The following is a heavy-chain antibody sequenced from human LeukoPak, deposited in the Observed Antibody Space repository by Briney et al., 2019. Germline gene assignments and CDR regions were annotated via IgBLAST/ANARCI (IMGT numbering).Heavy chain of an antibody. CDR1: GGSVNGGNYY. J-gene: IGHJ5*02. Sequence: PSETLSLTCTVSGGSVNGGNYYWSWIRQPPGKGLEWIGYIYYSGSTYYYNPSLESRVTISLDTSKNQFSLKLNSLTAADTAVYYCARGGDYSNWNWFDPWGQGTLVTVSS. CDR3: ARGGDYSNWNWFDP. V-gene: IGHV4-61*01. CDR2: IYYSGSTY. D-gene: IGHD4-11*01.